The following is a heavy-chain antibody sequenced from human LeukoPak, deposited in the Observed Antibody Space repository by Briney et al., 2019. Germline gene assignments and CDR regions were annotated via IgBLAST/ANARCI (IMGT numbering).Heavy chain of an antibody. CDR1: GFTFSSYN. V-gene: IGHV3-21*05. J-gene: IGHJ3*02. CDR2: ISSSSSYI. Sequence: GGSLRLSCAASGFTFSSYNMNWVRQAPGKGLEWVSLISSSSSYIYYADSVKGRFTISRDNAKNSLYLQMNSLRAEDTAVYYCARDASAGFCSGGGCNDAFDIWGQGTMVTVSS. D-gene: IGHD2-15*01. CDR3: ARDASAGFCSGGGCNDAFDI.